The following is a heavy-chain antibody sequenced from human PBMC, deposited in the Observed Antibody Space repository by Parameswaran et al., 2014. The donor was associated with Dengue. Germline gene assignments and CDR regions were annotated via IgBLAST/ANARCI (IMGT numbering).Heavy chain of an antibody. D-gene: IGHD1-26*01. Sequence: WVRQAPGQGLEWMGRIIPILGIANYAQKFQGRVTITADKSTSTAYMELSSLRSEDTAVYYCARGSGSFDYWGQGTLVTVSS. CDR2: IIPILGIA. J-gene: IGHJ4*02. CDR3: ARGSGSFDY. V-gene: IGHV1-69*04.